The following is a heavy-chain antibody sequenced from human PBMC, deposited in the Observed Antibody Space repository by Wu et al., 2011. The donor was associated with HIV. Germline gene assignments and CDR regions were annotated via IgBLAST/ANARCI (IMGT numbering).Heavy chain of an antibody. CDR1: GGSFRSYA. J-gene: IGHJ6*01. D-gene: IGHD1-26*01. CDR3: ARGGRRSYLDV. CDR2: IVPVLGGS. V-gene: IGHV1-69*01. Sequence: QVQLVQSGAEVKKPGSSVKVSCKASGGSFRSYAVSWLRQAPGQGLEWLGGIVPVLGGSDYAQKFRGRFTITADESRTTVHMELSSLRSDDTAVYYCARGGRRSYLDVWGQKGTTVSVSS.